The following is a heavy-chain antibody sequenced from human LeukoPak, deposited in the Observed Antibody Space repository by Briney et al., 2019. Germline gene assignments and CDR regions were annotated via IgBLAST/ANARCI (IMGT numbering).Heavy chain of an antibody. CDR3: ARASFWESPVNWFDP. Sequence: ASVKVSCKTSGYTVIGHYIHWVRQAPGQGLEWMGWINPKNGGANYAPRFQGRVTMTRDRSFSIVYMELSGLTSDDTAMYYCARASFWESPVNWFDPWGQGTLVTVSS. CDR1: GYTVIGHY. D-gene: IGHD3-16*01. CDR2: INPKNGGA. V-gene: IGHV1-2*07. J-gene: IGHJ5*02.